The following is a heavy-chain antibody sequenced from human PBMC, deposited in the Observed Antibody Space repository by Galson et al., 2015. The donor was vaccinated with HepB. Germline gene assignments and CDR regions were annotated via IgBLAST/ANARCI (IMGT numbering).Heavy chain of an antibody. CDR2: IDPSDSYI. Sequence: QSGAEVKKPGESLTISCKGSGYSFTGYWISWVRQMPGKGLEWMGRIDPSDSYINYSPSLQGHVTISVDKSISTAYLQWSSLKASDTAMYYCARWGETAMAVGMDVWGQGTAVIVSS. J-gene: IGHJ6*02. V-gene: IGHV5-10-1*01. CDR3: ARWGETAMAVGMDV. D-gene: IGHD5-18*01. CDR1: GYSFTGYW.